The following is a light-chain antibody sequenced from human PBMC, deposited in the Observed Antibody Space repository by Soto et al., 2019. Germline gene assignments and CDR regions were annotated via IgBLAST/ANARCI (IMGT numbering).Light chain of an antibody. V-gene: IGLV2-14*01. J-gene: IGLJ2*01. CDR2: EVS. CDR3: SSYTSSSTLIL. Sequence: QSALTQPASVSGSPGQSITISCIRNTSDVGGYNLVSWYQQYPGKAPKVIIYEVSNRPSGVSNRFSGSKSGNTASLTISGLQAEDEADYYCSSYTSSSTLILFGGGTKLTVL. CDR1: TSDVGGYNL.